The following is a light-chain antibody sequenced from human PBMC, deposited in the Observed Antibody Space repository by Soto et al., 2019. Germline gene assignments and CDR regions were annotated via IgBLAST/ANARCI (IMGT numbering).Light chain of an antibody. CDR1: SSDVGDSKF. V-gene: IGLV2-14*03. CDR2: DVT. J-gene: IGLJ2*01. CDR3: SSYPGTSTVI. Sequence: QSALTQPASVSGSPGQSITISCSGISSDVGDSKFVSWYQQHPDKAPKLILSDVTSRPSGVSDRFSGSKSGSTASLTISGLQAEDEADYYCSSYPGTSTVIFGGGTKLTVL.